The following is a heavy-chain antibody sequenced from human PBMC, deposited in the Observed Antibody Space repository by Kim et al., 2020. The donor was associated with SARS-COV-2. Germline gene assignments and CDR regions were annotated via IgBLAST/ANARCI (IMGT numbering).Heavy chain of an antibody. V-gene: IGHV5-10-1*01. CDR1: GYSFTSYW. D-gene: IGHD5-18*01. Sequence: GESLKISCKGSGYSFTSYWISWVRQMPGKGLEWMGRIDPSDSYTNYSPSFQGHVTISADKSISTAYLQWSSLKASDTAMYYCARHVRYSYTNGYWGQGTLVTVSS. CDR2: IDPSDSYT. J-gene: IGHJ4*02. CDR3: ARHVRYSYTNGY.